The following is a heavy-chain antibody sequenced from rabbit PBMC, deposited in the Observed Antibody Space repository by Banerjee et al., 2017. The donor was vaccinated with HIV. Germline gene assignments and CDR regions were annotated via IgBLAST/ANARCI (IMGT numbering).Heavy chain of an antibody. D-gene: IGHD6-1*01. CDR1: GFTLSSNYW. CDR2: INTGDGST. V-gene: IGHV1S43*01. CDR3: VGIGDSDGYIANL. Sequence: QSLEESGGDLVKPGASLTLTCKASGFTLSSNYWIYWVRQAPGKGLEWIGCINTGDGSTYYASWVNGRFTISSHNAQNTLYLQLNSLTVADTATYFCVGIGDSDGYIANLWGQGTLVTVS. J-gene: IGHJ4*01.